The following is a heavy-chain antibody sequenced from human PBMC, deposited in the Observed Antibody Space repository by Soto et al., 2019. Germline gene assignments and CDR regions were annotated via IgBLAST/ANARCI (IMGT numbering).Heavy chain of an antibody. CDR3: ARAIFRLGYCGSTRCYELAY. J-gene: IGHJ4*01. CDR1: GISLNNERVG. V-gene: IGHV2-26*01. D-gene: IGHD2-2*01. Sequence: QVTLKESGPVLVKPTETLTLTCTVSGISLNNERVGVSWIRQSPGKALEWLADIFSNDEKSYSTFLRNRLTISKDTSRGQVFLFMTNMDPVDTGTYFCARAIFRLGYCGSTRCYELAYWGHGTTVTVSS. CDR2: IFSNDEK.